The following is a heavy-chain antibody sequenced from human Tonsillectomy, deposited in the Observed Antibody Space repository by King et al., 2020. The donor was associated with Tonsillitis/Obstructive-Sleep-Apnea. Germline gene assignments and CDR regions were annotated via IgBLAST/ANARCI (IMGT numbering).Heavy chain of an antibody. CDR3: ARDPHSSGYYVVY. D-gene: IGHD3-22*01. CDR2: IWDDGNNK. CDR1: GFTFSDYG. J-gene: IGHJ4*02. V-gene: IGHV3-33*01. Sequence: VQLVESGGGVVQPGRSLRLSCAASGFTFSDYGMHWVRQAPGKGLEWVAVIWDDGNNKYYADSVKGRFTISRDNSKNTLYLQMNSLRAEDTAVYYCARDPHSSGYYVVYWGQGTLVNVSS.